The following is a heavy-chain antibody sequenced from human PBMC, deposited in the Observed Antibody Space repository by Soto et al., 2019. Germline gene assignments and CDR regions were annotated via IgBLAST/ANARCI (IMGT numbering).Heavy chain of an antibody. D-gene: IGHD6-6*01. Sequence: QVQLQESGPGLVKPSQTLSLTCTVSGGSISSGDYYWSWIRQPPGKDLEWIGYINYRGSTFYNPSLTSRLTISVDTSKNQFSLKLSSVTAADTAVYYCARERPDGARLDPWGQGTLVTVSS. CDR1: GGSISSGDYY. CDR3: ARERPDGARLDP. V-gene: IGHV4-30-4*01. CDR2: INYRGST. J-gene: IGHJ5*02.